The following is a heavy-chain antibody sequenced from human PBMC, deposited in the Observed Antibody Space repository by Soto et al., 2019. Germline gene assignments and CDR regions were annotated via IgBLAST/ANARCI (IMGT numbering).Heavy chain of an antibody. Sequence: TSETLSLTCTVSGGSISSGGYYWSWIRQHPGKGLEWIGYIYYSGSTYYNPSLKSRVTISVDTSKNQFSLKLSSVTAADTAVYYCARERRTIRYCSSTSCYRDWPFDYWGQGTLVTVSS. CDR2: IYYSGST. CDR3: ARERRTIRYCSSTSCYRDWPFDY. J-gene: IGHJ4*02. D-gene: IGHD2-2*02. V-gene: IGHV4-31*03. CDR1: GGSISSGGYY.